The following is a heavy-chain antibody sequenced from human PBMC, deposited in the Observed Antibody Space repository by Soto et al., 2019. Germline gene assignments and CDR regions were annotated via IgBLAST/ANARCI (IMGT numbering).Heavy chain of an antibody. V-gene: IGHV3-48*01. CDR2: ISSSSSTI. CDR1: PVSFSRYS. J-gene: IGHJ4*02. CDR3: ARDRGALRFLEWYLINVY. D-gene: IGHD3-3*01. Sequence: PGGRLRLSYAASPVSFSRYSMIWVRQAPGKGLEWVSYISSSSSTIYYADSVKGRFTISIDNAKNSLYLQMNSLRAEDTAVYYCARDRGALRFLEWYLINVYWGQGTLVTVSS.